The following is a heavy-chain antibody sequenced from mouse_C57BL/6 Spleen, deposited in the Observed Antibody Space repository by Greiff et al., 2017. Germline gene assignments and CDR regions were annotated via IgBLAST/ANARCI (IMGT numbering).Heavy chain of an antibody. CDR1: GYTFTSYW. J-gene: IGHJ4*01. CDR3: ARRPGEFAMGY. CDR2: IYPSDSET. V-gene: IGHV1-61*01. Sequence: VQLQQPGAELVRPGSSVKLSCKASGYTFTSYWMDWVKQRPGQGLEWIGNIYPSDSETHYNQKFKDKATLTVDKSSSTAYMPLSSLTSEDSAVYYCARRPGEFAMGYWGEGTSDTVSS.